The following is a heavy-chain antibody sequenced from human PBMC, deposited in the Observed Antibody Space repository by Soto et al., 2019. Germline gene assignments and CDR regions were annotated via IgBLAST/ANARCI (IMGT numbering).Heavy chain of an antibody. CDR2: IYWDDGK. CDR3: VHSTMTNWHFDV. CDR1: GFSLSASGVG. Sequence: QITLKESGPTLVKPTQTLTLTCTFSGFSLSASGVGVGWIRQPPGKALEWLALIYWDDGKRYSPSLKNRLTIMKDTSKNLVSLTLTNLGPVDTATYYCVHSTMTNWHFDVWGRGTLVTVSS. J-gene: IGHJ2*01. V-gene: IGHV2-5*02. D-gene: IGHD4-17*01.